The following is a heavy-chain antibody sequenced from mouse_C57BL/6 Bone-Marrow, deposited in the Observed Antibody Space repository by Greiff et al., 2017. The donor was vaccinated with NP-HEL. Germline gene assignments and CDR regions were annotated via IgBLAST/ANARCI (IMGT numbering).Heavy chain of an antibody. Sequence: EVQLQQSGPELVKPGASVKISCKASGYTFTDYYMNWVKQSHGKSLEWIGDINPNNGGTSYNQKFKGKATLTVDKSSSTAYMELRSLTSEDSAVYYCASGDYGSSYSFDYWGQGTTLTVSS. CDR2: INPNNGGT. J-gene: IGHJ2*01. D-gene: IGHD1-1*01. V-gene: IGHV1-26*01. CDR1: GYTFTDYY. CDR3: ASGDYGSSYSFDY.